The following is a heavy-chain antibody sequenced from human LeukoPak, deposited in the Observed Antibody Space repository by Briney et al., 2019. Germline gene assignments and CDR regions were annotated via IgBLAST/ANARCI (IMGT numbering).Heavy chain of an antibody. CDR1: GGSISSYY. CDR3: ARGRLGGSGSYYNVLDY. CDR2: ISYSGST. V-gene: IGHV4-59*01. D-gene: IGHD3-10*01. Sequence: KPSETLSLTCTVSGGSISSYYWSWIRQPPGKGLEWIGYISYSGSTNYNPSLKSRVTISVDTSRNQFSLKLSSVTAADTAVYYCARGRLGGSGSYYNVLDYWGQGTVVTVSS. J-gene: IGHJ4*02.